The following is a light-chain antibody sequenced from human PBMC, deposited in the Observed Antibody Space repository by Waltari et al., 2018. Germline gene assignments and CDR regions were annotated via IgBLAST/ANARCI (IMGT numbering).Light chain of an antibody. CDR1: QSVSRA. CDR2: GAS. CDR3: QHYLRLPVT. J-gene: IGKJ1*01. Sequence: EIVLTQSPGTLSLSLGERATVSCRASQSVSRALAWYQQKPGRAPRLLIYGASNRATGIPDRFSGSGSGTDFSLTISRLEPDDFAVYYCQHYLRLPVTFGQGTTVEI. V-gene: IGKV3-20*01.